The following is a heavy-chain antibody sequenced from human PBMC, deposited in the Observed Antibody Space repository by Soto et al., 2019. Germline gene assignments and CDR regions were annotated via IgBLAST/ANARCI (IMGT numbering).Heavy chain of an antibody. Sequence: QITLKESGPTLVKPTQTLTLTCTFSGFSLSTSGVGVGWIRQPPGKALEWLAVIYWDDDKRSSSSLKRRLTITKDTSKNQVVLTMTNMDPVDTATYYCAHHPYYGLGSYSFDYWGQGILVTVSS. V-gene: IGHV2-5*02. CDR1: GFSLSTSGVG. CDR3: AHHPYYGLGSYSFDY. D-gene: IGHD3-10*01. CDR2: IYWDDDK. J-gene: IGHJ4*02.